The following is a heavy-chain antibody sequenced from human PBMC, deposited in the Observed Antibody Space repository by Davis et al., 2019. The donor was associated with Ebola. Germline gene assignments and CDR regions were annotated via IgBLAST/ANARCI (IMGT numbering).Heavy chain of an antibody. J-gene: IGHJ3*02. CDR1: GFTVKTND. CDR2: LHTGGSI. V-gene: IGHV3-66*01. Sequence: GESLKISCAASGFTVKTNDMTWVRQAPGKGLEWVSVLHTGGSIYYADSVKDRFTISSDSSKNTVSLQMNGLRAEDTAMYYCASSGILNIWGQGTMVTVSS. CDR3: ASSGILNI. D-gene: IGHD1-14*01.